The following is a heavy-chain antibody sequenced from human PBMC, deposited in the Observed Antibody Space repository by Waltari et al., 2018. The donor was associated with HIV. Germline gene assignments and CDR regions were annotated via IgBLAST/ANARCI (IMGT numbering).Heavy chain of an antibody. J-gene: IGHJ4*02. D-gene: IGHD6-13*01. V-gene: IGHV1-2*02. CDR1: GYSFSGYY. CDR2: VNPDSGDT. Sequence: QVQLVQSGAEVKKPGASVKVSCKASGYSFSGYYIKWVRQAPGQGLQWMGWVNPDSGDTKYARNFQGRVTMTRDTSSSTVYMELSSLRSDDTAIYYCARDLGTHSSTWNFDSWGQGTLVTVSS. CDR3: ARDLGTHSSTWNFDS.